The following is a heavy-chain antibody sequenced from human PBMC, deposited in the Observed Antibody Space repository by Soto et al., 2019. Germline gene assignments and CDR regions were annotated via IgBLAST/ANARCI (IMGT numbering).Heavy chain of an antibody. V-gene: IGHV4-31*03. D-gene: IGHD1-26*01. J-gene: IGHJ4*02. CDR1: GGSISSGGYY. CDR3: ARVGAATPYFDY. Sequence: PSETLSLTCTVSGGSISSGGYYWSWIRQHPGKGLEWIGYIYYSGSTYYNPSLKSRVTISVDTSKNQFSLKLSSVTAADTAVYYCARVGAATPYFDYWGQGTLVTVSS. CDR2: IYYSGST.